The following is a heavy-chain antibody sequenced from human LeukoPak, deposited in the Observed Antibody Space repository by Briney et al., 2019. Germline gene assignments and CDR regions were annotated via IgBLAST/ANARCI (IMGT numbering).Heavy chain of an antibody. D-gene: IGHD2-2*02. J-gene: IGHJ5*02. CDR1: GGSISSYY. CDR3: ARAIPYNWFDP. V-gene: IGHV4-59*01. Sequence: PSETLSLTCTVSGGSISSYYWSWIRQPPGKGLEWIGYIYYSGSTNYNPSLKSRVTISVDTSKNQFSLKLGSVTAADTAVYYCARAIPYNWFDPWGQGTLVTVSS. CDR2: IYYSGST.